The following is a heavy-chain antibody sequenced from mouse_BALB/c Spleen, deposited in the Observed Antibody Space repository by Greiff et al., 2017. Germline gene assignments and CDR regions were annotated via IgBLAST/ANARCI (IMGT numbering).Heavy chain of an antibody. J-gene: IGHJ4*01. CDR2: INPGSGGT. CDR3: ARGEDYDFPYAMDY. V-gene: IGHV1-54*01. Sequence: QVQLKESGAELVRPGTSVKVSCKASGYAFTNYLIEWVKQRPGQGLEWIGVINPGSGGTNYNEKFKGKATLTADKSSSTAYMQLSSLTSDDSAVYFCARGEDYDFPYAMDYWGQGTSVTVSS. CDR1: GYAFTNYL. D-gene: IGHD2-4*01.